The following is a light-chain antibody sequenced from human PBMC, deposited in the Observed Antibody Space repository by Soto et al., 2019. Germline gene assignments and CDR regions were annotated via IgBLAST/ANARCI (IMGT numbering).Light chain of an antibody. J-gene: IGLJ2*01. Sequence: QSALTQPASVSGSPGQSITISCTGTSSDVSGYKYVSWYQQHPGKAPKLMIYDVSARPSGVSNRFTGSKSGNTASLTISGLQAEDEADYYCSSFTSSNTLPIFGGGTKLTVL. V-gene: IGLV2-14*01. CDR2: DVS. CDR1: SSDVSGYKY. CDR3: SSFTSSNTLPI.